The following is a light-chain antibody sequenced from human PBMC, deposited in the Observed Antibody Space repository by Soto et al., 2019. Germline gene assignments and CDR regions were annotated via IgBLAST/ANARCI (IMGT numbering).Light chain of an antibody. V-gene: IGLV2-14*01. Sequence: SALTQPASVSGSPGQSITISCTGTSSDVGGYNYVSWYQQHPGKAPKLMIYDVSNRPSGVSNRFSGSKSGNTASLTISGLQAEDEADYYCSSYTSSSTSRYVFGTGTKLTVL. CDR3: SSYTSSSTSRYV. J-gene: IGLJ1*01. CDR1: SSDVGGYNY. CDR2: DVS.